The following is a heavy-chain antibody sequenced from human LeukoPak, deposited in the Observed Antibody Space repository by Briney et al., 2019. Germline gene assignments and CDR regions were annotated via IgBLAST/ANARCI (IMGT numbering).Heavy chain of an antibody. CDR3: ARGFRNGPFDY. J-gene: IGHJ4*02. V-gene: IGHV3-20*04. CDR1: GFTFDDYG. Sequence: GGSLRLSCEASGFTFDDYGMRWVRHRPGRGLEWVSGINRNGGSTDYADSVKGRFTISRDNAKNSHFLQMNSLRVEDTALYYCARGFRNGPFDYWGQGTLVTVSS. CDR2: INRNGGST. D-gene: IGHD5-12*01.